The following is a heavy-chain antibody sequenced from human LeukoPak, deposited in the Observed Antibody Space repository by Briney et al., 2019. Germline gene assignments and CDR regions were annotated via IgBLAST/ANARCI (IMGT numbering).Heavy chain of an antibody. CDR3: ARRDTSLRPMDS. V-gene: IGHV4-34*01. Sequence: SSETLSLTCAVYGGSFSGYFWSWIRQSPGKGLEWIGEISHRGTTNYNPSLKSRVSIPVDTSKNQYSLNLTSVTAADTAVYYCARRDTSLRPMDSWGQGTLVTVSS. J-gene: IGHJ4*02. CDR2: ISHRGTT. CDR1: GGSFSGYF.